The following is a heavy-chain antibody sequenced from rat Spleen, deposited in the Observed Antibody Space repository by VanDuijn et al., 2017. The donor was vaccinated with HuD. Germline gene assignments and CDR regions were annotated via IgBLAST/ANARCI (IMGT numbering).Heavy chain of an antibody. CDR2: ITKTGGVI. J-gene: IGHJ2*01. Sequence: EVQLVESGGGLIQPGRSLKLSCVASGFIFSDYGMAWVRQAPGKGLEWVASITKTGGVIYYPDSVKGRFTISRHNAQNTLYLQMNSLRSEDTATYYCSTWDYYDNRFDYWGQGVMVTVSS. CDR1: GFIFSDYG. CDR3: STWDYYDNRFDY. V-gene: IGHV5-31*01. D-gene: IGHD1-6*01.